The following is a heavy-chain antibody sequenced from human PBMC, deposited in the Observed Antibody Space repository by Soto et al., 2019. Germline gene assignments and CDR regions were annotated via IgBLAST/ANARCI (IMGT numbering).Heavy chain of an antibody. J-gene: IGHJ6*02. Sequence: VASVKVSCKASGYTFTSYGISWVRQAPGQGLEWMGWISAYNGNTNYAQKLQGRVTMTTDTSTSTAYMELRSLRSDDTAVYYCARGGAPVLLWFGEAAIDGMDVWGQGTTVTVSS. V-gene: IGHV1-18*01. CDR3: ARGGAPVLLWFGEAAIDGMDV. D-gene: IGHD3-10*01. CDR1: GYTFTSYG. CDR2: ISAYNGNT.